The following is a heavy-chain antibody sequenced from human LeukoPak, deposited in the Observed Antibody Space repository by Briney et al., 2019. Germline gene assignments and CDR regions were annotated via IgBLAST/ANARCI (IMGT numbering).Heavy chain of an antibody. D-gene: IGHD7-27*01. V-gene: IGHV3-23*01. CDR3: ARHLLTGDFWGIDY. CDR2: INKAGRP. CDR1: GFTFSIYA. J-gene: IGHJ4*02. Sequence: GGSLRLSCAASGFTFSIYAMSWVRRAPGKGLEWVSAINKAGRPYYADSVKGRFTISRDNAKNSLYLQMNSLRAEDTAVYYCARHLLTGDFWGIDYWGQGTLVTVSS.